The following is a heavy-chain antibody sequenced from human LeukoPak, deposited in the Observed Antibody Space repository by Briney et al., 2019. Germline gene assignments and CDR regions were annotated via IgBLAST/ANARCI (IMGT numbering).Heavy chain of an antibody. V-gene: IGHV4-39*01. J-gene: IGHJ4*02. D-gene: IGHD3-22*01. Sequence: SETLSLTCTVSGGSISSSSYYWGWIRQPPGKGLEWIGSIYYSGSTYYNPSLKSRVTISVDTPKNQFSLKLSSVTAADTAVYYCARLGYDSSGYYPPPLSYYFDYWGQGTLVTVSS. CDR3: ARLGYDSSGYYPPPLSYYFDY. CDR1: GGSISSSSYY. CDR2: IYYSGST.